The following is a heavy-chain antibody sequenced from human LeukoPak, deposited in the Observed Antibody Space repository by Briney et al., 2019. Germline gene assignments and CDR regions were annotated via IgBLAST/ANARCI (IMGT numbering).Heavy chain of an antibody. Sequence: SETLSLTCAVYGGSFCGYYWSWIRQPPGRGLEWIGEINHSGSTNYNPSLKSRVTISVDTSKNQFSLKLSSVTAADTAVYYCARGRYCSGGSCPAVGHWFDPWGQGTLVTVSS. CDR1: GGSFCGYY. V-gene: IGHV4-34*01. D-gene: IGHD2-15*01. CDR2: INHSGST. CDR3: ARGRYCSGGSCPAVGHWFDP. J-gene: IGHJ5*02.